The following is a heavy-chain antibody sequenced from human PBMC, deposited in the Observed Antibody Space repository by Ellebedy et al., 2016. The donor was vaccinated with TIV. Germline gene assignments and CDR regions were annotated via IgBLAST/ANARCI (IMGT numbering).Heavy chain of an antibody. J-gene: IGHJ4*02. CDR1: GYTVISYG. D-gene: IGHD6-19*01. V-gene: IGHV1-18*04. Sequence: ASVKVSCXAPGYTVISYGISWVRRAAGQGLEWVGWISAYNGNTNYEQKLQGRVTMTTDTSTSTAYMELRSLRSDDTAVYYCATIAVAGTDDYWGQGTLVTVSS. CDR3: ATIAVAGTDDY. CDR2: ISAYNGNT.